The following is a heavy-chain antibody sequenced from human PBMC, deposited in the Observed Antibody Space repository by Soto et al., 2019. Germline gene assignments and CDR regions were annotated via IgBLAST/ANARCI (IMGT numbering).Heavy chain of an antibody. V-gene: IGHV3-23*01. CDR2: ISGSGGST. Sequence: VGSLRLSCAASGFTFSSYAMSWVRQAPGKGLEWVSAISGSGGSTYYADSVKGRFTISRDNSKNTLYLQMNSLRAEDTAVYYCAKARDSSGYYYLGDNWFDPWGQGTLVTVSS. CDR3: AKARDSSGYYYLGDNWFDP. J-gene: IGHJ5*02. D-gene: IGHD3-22*01. CDR1: GFTFSSYA.